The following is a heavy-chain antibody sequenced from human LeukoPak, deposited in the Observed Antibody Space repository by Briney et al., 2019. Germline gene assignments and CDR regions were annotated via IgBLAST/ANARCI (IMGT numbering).Heavy chain of an antibody. V-gene: IGHV4-34*01. CDR3: ARGRGYSRYYYYGMDV. CDR1: GGSFSGYY. D-gene: IGHD5-18*01. CDR2: INHSGST. J-gene: IGHJ6*02. Sequence: PSETLSLTCAVYGGSFSGYYWSWIRQPPGKGLEWIGEINHSGSTNYNPSLKSRVTISVDTSKNQFSLKLSSVTAADTAVYYCARGRGYSRYYYYGMDVWGQGTTVTVSS.